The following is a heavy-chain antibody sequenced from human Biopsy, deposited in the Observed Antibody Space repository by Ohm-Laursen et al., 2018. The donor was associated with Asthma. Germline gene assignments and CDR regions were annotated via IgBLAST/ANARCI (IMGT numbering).Heavy chain of an antibody. CDR2: IYHSGPT. D-gene: IGHD6-19*01. CDR3: AKIYDRLVLYGMDV. J-gene: IGHJ6*02. V-gene: IGHV4-4*02. CDR1: GGSIISSSW. Sequence: SETPSLTCTVSGGSIISSSWWSWVRQTPGKGLEWIGEIYHSGPTNYNPSLKSRVTISVDKSKNQFSLKLTSVTAADTAVYYCAKIYDRLVLYGMDVWGQGTTVTVSS.